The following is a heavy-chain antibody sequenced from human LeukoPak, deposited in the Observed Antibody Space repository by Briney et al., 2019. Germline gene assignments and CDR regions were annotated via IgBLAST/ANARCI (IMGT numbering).Heavy chain of an antibody. D-gene: IGHD6-13*01. J-gene: IGHJ3*02. CDR2: MNPNSGNT. Sequence: ASVKVSCKASGYTFTSYDINWVRQATGQGLEWMGWMNPNSGNTGYAQKFQGRVTITRNTSISTAYMELSSLRSEDTAVYYCTLSGYSSSWDAFDIWGQGTMVTVSS. CDR3: TLSGYSSSWDAFDI. CDR1: GYTFTSYD. V-gene: IGHV1-8*03.